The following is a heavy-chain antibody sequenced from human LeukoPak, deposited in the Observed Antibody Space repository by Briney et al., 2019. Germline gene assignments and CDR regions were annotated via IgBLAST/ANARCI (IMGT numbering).Heavy chain of an antibody. Sequence: GESLKISCKGSGYSFTNYWIGWVLQMPGKGLEWMGMLYPGDSASRFSPSFQGRVTMSVDRSINTAYLQWSSLRASDTAMYYCATSREVAGSHAFDIWGQGTVVTVSS. V-gene: IGHV5-51*01. CDR2: LYPGDSAS. D-gene: IGHD6-19*01. CDR3: ATSREVAGSHAFDI. J-gene: IGHJ3*02. CDR1: GYSFTNYW.